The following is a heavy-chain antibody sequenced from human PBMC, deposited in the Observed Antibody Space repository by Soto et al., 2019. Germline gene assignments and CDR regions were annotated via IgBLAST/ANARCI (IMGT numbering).Heavy chain of an antibody. V-gene: IGHV3-23*01. J-gene: IGHJ6*03. CDR3: AKTGGDYDFWSGYYYMDV. CDR1: GFTFSSYA. CDR2: ISGSGGST. Sequence: PGGSLRLSCAASGFTFSSYAMSWVRQAPGKGLEWVSAISGSGGSTYYADSVKGRFTISRDNSKNTLYLQMNSLRAEDTAVYYFAKTGGDYDFWSGYYYMDVWGKGTTVTVSS. D-gene: IGHD3-3*01.